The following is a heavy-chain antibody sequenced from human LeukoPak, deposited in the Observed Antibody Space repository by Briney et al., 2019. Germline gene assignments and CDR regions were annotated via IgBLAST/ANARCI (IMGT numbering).Heavy chain of an antibody. CDR3: ARDRRLLADY. D-gene: IGHD2-21*02. CDR1: GYTFTSYG. CDR2: ISAYNGNT. V-gene: IGHV1-18*01. Sequence: ASVTVSCTASGYTFTSYGISWVRQAPGQGLEWMGWISAYNGNTNYAQKLQGRVTMTTDTSTSTAYVELRSLRSDDTAVYYCARDRRLLADYWGQGTLVTVSS. J-gene: IGHJ4*02.